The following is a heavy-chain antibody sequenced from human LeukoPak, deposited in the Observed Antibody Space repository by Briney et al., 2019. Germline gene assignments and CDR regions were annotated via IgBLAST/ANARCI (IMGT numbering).Heavy chain of an antibody. CDR1: GFTFSSCA. D-gene: IGHD7-27*01. V-gene: IGHV3-7*03. CDR2: IKQDGSEK. CDR3: ARESATGDLGY. Sequence: GGSLRLSCAASGFTFSSCAMHWVRQAPGKGLEWVANIKQDGSEKYYVDSVKGRFTISRDNAKNSLYLQTNSLRAEDTAVYYCARESATGDLGYWGQGTLVTVSS. J-gene: IGHJ4*02.